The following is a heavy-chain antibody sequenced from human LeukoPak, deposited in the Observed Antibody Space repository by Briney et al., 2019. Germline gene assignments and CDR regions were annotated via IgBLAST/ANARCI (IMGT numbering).Heavy chain of an antibody. CDR1: GFTFSDYY. J-gene: IGHJ3*02. CDR3: ARVRRGGRPTDAFEI. CDR2: ISTSGSNV. V-gene: IGHV3-11*01. Sequence: GGSLRLSCAASGFTFSDYYMSWIRQTPGKGLEWVSYISTSGSNVYCADSLKGRVTVSRDNADNSLYLQMNSLRAEDTAVYYCARVRRGGRPTDAFEIWGQGTMVTVSS. D-gene: IGHD4-23*01.